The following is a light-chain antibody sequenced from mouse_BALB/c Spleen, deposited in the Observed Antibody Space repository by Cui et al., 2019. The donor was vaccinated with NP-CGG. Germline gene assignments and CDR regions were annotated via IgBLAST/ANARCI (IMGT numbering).Light chain of an antibody. CDR1: TGAVTTSNY. CDR2: GTN. CDR3: ALWYSNHWV. Sequence: QAVVTHDSALTTSPGETVTLTCRSNTGAVTTSNYANWVQEKPDHLFTGLVGGTNNRVPGVPARFSGSLIGDKAALTITGAQTEDEAIYFCALWYSNHWVFGGGTKLTVL. V-gene: IGLV1*01. J-gene: IGLJ1*01.